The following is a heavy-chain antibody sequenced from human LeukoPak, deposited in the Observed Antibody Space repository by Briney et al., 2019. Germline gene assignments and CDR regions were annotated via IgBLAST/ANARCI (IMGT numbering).Heavy chain of an antibody. CDR3: ARLSYYYDSSVKPLFDI. Sequence: PSETLSLTCSVSGYSISSGYYWVWIRQPPGRGLEWIGGVYHSGRASYNPSLKSRVTISVDTSKNQFSLKLSSVTAADTAVYYCARLSYYYDSSVKPLFDIWGQGTMVTVSS. J-gene: IGHJ3*02. D-gene: IGHD3-22*01. V-gene: IGHV4-38-2*02. CDR1: GYSISSGYY. CDR2: VYHSGRA.